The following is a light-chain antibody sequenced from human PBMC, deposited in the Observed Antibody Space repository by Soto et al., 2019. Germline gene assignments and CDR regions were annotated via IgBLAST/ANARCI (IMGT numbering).Light chain of an antibody. V-gene: IGKV3-20*01. CDR1: QSVTSNY. Sequence: EIVLTQSPGTLSLSPGEGATLSCRASQSVTSNYLAWYQRKPGQAPRLLIYGASNRATGIPDRFSGSGSGTDFTLTISRLEPEDFAVYYFQQYGYSPPTFGLGTKVDIK. CDR2: GAS. CDR3: QQYGYSPPT. J-gene: IGKJ1*01.